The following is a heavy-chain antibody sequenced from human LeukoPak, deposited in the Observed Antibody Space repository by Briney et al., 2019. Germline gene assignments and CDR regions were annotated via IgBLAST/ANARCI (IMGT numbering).Heavy chain of an antibody. D-gene: IGHD1-26*01. CDR3: EKDRVGAGNNYLDN. Sequence: QPGGSLRLSCTGSGFTFSSYGIHWVRQAPGKGLEWVATISFSGSNRYYADSVKGRFTISRDNPKNILYLQMNSLRAEDTAVYYCEKDRVGAGNNYLDNWGQGTLVTDSS. V-gene: IGHV3-30*18. J-gene: IGHJ4*02. CDR1: GFTFSSYG. CDR2: ISFSGSNR.